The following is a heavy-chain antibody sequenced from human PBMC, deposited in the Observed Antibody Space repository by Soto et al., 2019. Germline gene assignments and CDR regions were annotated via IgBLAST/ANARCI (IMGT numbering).Heavy chain of an antibody. J-gene: IGHJ6*02. Sequence: QVHLVESGGGVVQPGTSLRLSCAASGFSFSDYGMHLVRQAPGKGLEWLTIIWFDASHEYYADSVKGRFTISRDNSNNTLYLQLNSLTADDTAVYFCARDQGRATADGPLGNGLDVWGQGTAVTVSS. CDR3: ARDQGRATADGPLGNGLDV. CDR1: GFSFSDYG. CDR2: IWFDASHE. V-gene: IGHV3-33*01. D-gene: IGHD6-13*01.